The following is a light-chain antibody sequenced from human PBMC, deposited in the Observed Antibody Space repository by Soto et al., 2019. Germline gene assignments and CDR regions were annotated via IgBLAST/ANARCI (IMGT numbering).Light chain of an antibody. Sequence: EIVLTQFPATLSLSPGEEATLSCRASQSFGTSLAWYQQRPAQAPRLLIYDTFKVAAGVPARFSGSGSGADLTRPISGLEPEDFAVYYCQQGGSFGGGAKVEIK. CDR2: DTF. CDR3: QQGGS. J-gene: IGKJ4*01. CDR1: QSFGTS. V-gene: IGKV3-11*01.